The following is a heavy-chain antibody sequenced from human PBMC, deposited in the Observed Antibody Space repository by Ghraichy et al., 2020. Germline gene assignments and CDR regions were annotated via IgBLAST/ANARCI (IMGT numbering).Heavy chain of an antibody. CDR3: ARGISDRYYYDGSGYSARYYFDY. J-gene: IGHJ4*02. D-gene: IGHD3-22*01. V-gene: IGHV4-34*01. CDR2: INHRGST. CDR1: GGSFSGYY. Sequence: SETLSLTCAVFGGSFSGYYWSWIRQPPGKGLEWIGEINHRGSTNYNASLKSRLTISLDTSKNKFSLKLISVTAADTAVYYCARGISDRYYYDGSGYSARYYFDYWGQGSLVTVSS.